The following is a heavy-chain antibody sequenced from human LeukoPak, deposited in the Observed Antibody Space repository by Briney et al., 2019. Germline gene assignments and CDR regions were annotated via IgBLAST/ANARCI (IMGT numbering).Heavy chain of an antibody. CDR2: ISSSSSTI. V-gene: IGHV3-48*01. CDR3: ARTYYDILTGYNPYFDY. CDR1: GFTFSSYS. Sequence: GGSLRLSCAASGFTFSSYSMNWVRQAPGKGLEWVSSISSSSSTIYYADSVKGRFTISRDNAKNSLYLQMNSLRAEDTAVYYCARTYYDILTGYNPYFDYWGQGILVTVSS. D-gene: IGHD3-9*01. J-gene: IGHJ4*02.